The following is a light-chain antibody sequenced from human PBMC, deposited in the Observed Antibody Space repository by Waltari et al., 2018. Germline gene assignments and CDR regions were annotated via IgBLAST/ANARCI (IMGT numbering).Light chain of an antibody. CDR3: LLSFSGVHAV. J-gene: IGLJ7*01. Sequence: QAVVTQEPSLTVSPGGTVTLTCGSITGAVTSGHYPYWFQQRPGQAPTTLIYDSNNKHSWTPARFSASLLGGKAALTLSGAQPEDEADYYCLLSFSGVHAVFGGGTHLTVL. CDR2: DSN. V-gene: IGLV7-46*01. CDR1: TGAVTSGHY.